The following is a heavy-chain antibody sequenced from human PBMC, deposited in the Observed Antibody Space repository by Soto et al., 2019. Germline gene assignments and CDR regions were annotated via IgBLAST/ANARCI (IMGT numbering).Heavy chain of an antibody. V-gene: IGHV4-31*03. D-gene: IGHD2-15*01. CDR2: ISYGGTT. CDR3: SRGILV. CDR1: GGSMNSGGYC. Sequence: SETLSLTCTVSGGSMNSGGYCWSWIRQHPGEGLEWIGCISYGGTTSYNPSLKSRVIISVDTSKNQFSLKLTSVTAADTAVYYCSRGILVWGQGTLVTVSS. J-gene: IGHJ4*02.